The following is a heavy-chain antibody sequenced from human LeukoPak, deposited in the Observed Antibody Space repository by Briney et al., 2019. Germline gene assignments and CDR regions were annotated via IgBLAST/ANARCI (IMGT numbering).Heavy chain of an antibody. D-gene: IGHD1-1*01. CDR2: IYYSGST. V-gene: IGHV4-59*02. CDR3: ARDQGTDYFDY. J-gene: IGHJ4*02. CDR1: GGSVSSYY. Sequence: SETLSLTCTVSGGSVSSYYWSWIRQPPGKGLEWIGYIYYSGSTNYNPSLKSRVTISVDTSKNQFSLKLSSVTAADTAVYYCARDQGTDYFDYWGQGTLVTVSS.